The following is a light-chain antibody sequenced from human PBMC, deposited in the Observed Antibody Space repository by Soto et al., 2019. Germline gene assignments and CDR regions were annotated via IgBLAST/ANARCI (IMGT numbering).Light chain of an antibody. V-gene: IGLV4-69*01. Sequence: QLVLTQSPSASASLGASVKLTCTLSSGHSSNAIAWHQQQPEKGPRYLMKLNSDGSHSKGDGIPDRFSGSRSRAERYLTISSLQSEDEADYYCQTWGPGIVVFGGGTKVTVL. CDR2: LNSDGSH. J-gene: IGLJ2*01. CDR1: SGHSSNA. CDR3: QTWGPGIVV.